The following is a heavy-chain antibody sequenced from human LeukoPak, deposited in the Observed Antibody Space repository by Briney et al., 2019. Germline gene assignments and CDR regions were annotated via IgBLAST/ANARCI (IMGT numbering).Heavy chain of an antibody. CDR1: GFTFSSYA. V-gene: IGHV3-23*01. CDR3: AKGYYSSFTCYSRFDP. D-gene: IGHD2-2*01. CDR2: ISGSGGTT. Sequence: PGGSLRLSCAASGFTFSSYAMSWVRQAPGKGLEWVSGISGSGGTTYHADSVKGRFTISRDNSRNTLYLQMNSLRAEDTAVYYCAKGYYSSFTCYSRFDPWGQGTLVTVSS. J-gene: IGHJ5*02.